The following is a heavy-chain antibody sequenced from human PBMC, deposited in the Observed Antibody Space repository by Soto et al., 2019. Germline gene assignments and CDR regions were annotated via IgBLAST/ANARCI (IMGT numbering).Heavy chain of an antibody. D-gene: IGHD6-19*01. V-gene: IGHV3-7*01. J-gene: IGHJ5*02. CDR2: IKQDGSEK. Sequence: GGSLRLSCAASGFTFSSYWMSWVRQAPGKGLEWVANIKQDGSEKYYVDSVKGRFTISRDNAKNSLYLQMNSLRAEDTAVYYCARDHIAVAGTGWFDPWGQGTLVTVSS. CDR1: GFTFSSYW. CDR3: ARDHIAVAGTGWFDP.